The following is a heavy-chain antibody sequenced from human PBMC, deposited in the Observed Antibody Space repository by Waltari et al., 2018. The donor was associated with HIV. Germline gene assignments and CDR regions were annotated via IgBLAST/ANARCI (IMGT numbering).Heavy chain of an antibody. D-gene: IGHD1-20*01. CDR3: TTGLLYKRY. V-gene: IGHV3-15*01. Sequence: EVQLVESGGGLVKLGGSLRLSAAGSGFTFSNAWMMWVSQTPGKGMKWVGRIKSKPDGGTTDYAAPVKGRFTISRDDSKNTLYLQMVSLKTEDTAVYYCTTGLLYKRYWGQGTLVTVSS. CDR1: GFTFSNAW. J-gene: IGHJ4*02. CDR2: IKSKPDGGTT.